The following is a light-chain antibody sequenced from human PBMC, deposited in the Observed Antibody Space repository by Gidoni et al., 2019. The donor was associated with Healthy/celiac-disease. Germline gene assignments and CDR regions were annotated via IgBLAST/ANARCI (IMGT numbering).Light chain of an antibody. CDR2: AAS. CDR1: QSISSY. Sequence: DIQMTQSPSSLSASVGDRVTITCRASQSISSYLNWYQQKPGKAPKLLIYAASSLQSGVPSRFSGSGSGTDFTLTSSSLQPEDLATYYCQQSYSTLWTCGQGTKVEIK. J-gene: IGKJ1*01. V-gene: IGKV1-39*01. CDR3: QQSYSTLWT.